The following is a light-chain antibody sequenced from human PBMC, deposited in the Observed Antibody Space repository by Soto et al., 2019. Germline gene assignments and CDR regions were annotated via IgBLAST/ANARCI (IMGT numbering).Light chain of an antibody. J-gene: IGLJ3*02. CDR3: SSHAGIINVV. Sequence: QSPLTQPPSASGSPGQSVTISCTGTSSDVGGYNYVSWYQQHPGKAPKLMIYEVTKRPSGVPDRFSGSKSGNTASLTVSGLLAEDEADYYCSSHAGIINVVFGGGTQLTVL. V-gene: IGLV2-8*01. CDR1: SSDVGGYNY. CDR2: EVT.